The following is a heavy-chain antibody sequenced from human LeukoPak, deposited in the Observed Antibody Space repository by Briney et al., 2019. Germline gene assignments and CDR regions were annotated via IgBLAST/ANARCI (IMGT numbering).Heavy chain of an antibody. V-gene: IGHV4-39*01. CDR3: ARRRDGYNSGYFDL. D-gene: IGHD5-24*01. CDR1: GGSISSSGHY. CDR2: IYYSGST. Sequence: SETLSLTCTVSGGSISSSGHYWGWIQQPPGKGLEWIGSIYYSGSTYYNPSLKSRVTISVDRSKSQYSLKLSSVTAADTAVYYCARRRDGYNSGYFDLWGRGTLAAVSS. J-gene: IGHJ2*01.